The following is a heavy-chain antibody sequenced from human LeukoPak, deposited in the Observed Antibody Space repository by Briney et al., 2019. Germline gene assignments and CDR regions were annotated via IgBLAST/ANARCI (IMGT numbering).Heavy chain of an antibody. CDR1: GGSISSYY. CDR3: ARESHYFDY. Sequence: SEALSLTCTVSGGSISSYYWSWIRQPPGKGLEWIGYIYYSGSTNYNPSLKSRVTISVDTSKNQFSLKLSSVTAADTAVYYCARESHYFDYWGQGTLVTVSS. J-gene: IGHJ4*02. CDR2: IYYSGST. V-gene: IGHV4-59*01.